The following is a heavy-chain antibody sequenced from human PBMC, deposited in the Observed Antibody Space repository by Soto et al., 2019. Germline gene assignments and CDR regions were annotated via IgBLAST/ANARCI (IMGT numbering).Heavy chain of an antibody. CDR2: IMPVFRTP. CDR3: ARDTDRPQLGGNYYYILDV. D-gene: IGHD2-8*02. Sequence: QVQLEQSGAEVKKPGSSVKVSCKASGGTFRTAAISWVRQAPGQGLEWMGGIMPVFRTPDYAQKFQGRVTSTADESTNTAYMQLGGLRSDDTAVYYCARDTDRPQLGGNYYYILDVWGQGTTITVSS. V-gene: IGHV1-69*12. J-gene: IGHJ6*02. CDR1: GGTFRTAA.